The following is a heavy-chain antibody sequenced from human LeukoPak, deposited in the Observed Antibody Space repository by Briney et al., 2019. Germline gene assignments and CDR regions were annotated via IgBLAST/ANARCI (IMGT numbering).Heavy chain of an antibody. D-gene: IGHD2-15*01. J-gene: IGHJ4*02. CDR1: GYTLTELS. Sequence: GASVKVSCKVSGYTLTELSMHWVRQAPGKGLEWMGGFDPEDGETIYAQKFQGRVTMTEDTSTDTAYMELRSLRSEDTAVYYCATVESGGSWDYFDYWGQGTLVTVSS. CDR3: ATVESGGSWDYFDY. V-gene: IGHV1-24*01. CDR2: FDPEDGET.